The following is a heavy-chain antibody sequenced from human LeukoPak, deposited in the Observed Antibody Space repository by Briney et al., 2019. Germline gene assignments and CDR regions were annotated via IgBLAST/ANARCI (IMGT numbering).Heavy chain of an antibody. V-gene: IGHV1-18*01. CDR2: ISAYNGDT. D-gene: IGHD1-26*01. CDR3: ARDSGTYSYFDY. J-gene: IGHJ4*02. Sequence: GASVKVSCKASGYTFSNSGISWVRQAPGQGLARMGWISAYNGDTNYAQKFQGRVTMTTDTSTSTAYMELRGLRSDDTAVYYCARDSGTYSYFDYWGQGTLVTVSS. CDR1: GYTFSNSG.